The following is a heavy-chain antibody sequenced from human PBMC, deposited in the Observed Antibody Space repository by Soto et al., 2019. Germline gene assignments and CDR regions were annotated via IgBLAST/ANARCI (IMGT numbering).Heavy chain of an antibody. CDR1: GGSISSGGYY. CDR2: IYYSGIT. J-gene: IGHJ3*02. D-gene: IGHD5-18*01. Sequence: PSETLSLTCTVSGGSISSGGYYWSWIRQHPGKGLEWIGYIYYSGITYYNPSLQSRVTISVDTSKKQFSLKLSSVTAADTAVYYCARGSRRETAMVLDAFDIWGQGTMVIVSS. CDR3: ARGSRRETAMVLDAFDI. V-gene: IGHV4-31*03.